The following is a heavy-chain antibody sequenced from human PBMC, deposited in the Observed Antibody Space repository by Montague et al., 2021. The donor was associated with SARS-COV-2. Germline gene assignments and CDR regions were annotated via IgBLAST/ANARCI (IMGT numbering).Heavy chain of an antibody. Sequence: CAISGDSVSSNSATWNWIRQSPSRGLEWLGRTYYRSMWKSDYARXXKSRIAINPDTSKNQFSLQLSSVTPEDTALYYCVRGIEAAGSYDYWGQGTLVTASS. J-gene: IGHJ4*02. CDR1: GDSVSSNSAT. V-gene: IGHV6-1*01. D-gene: IGHD6-13*01. CDR3: VRGIEAAGSYDY. CDR2: TYYRSMWKS.